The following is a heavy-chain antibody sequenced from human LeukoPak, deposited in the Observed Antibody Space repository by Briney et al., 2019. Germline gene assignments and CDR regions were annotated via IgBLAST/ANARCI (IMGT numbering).Heavy chain of an antibody. J-gene: IGHJ6*03. Sequence: ASVKVSCKASGYILTDYRIHWVRQAPGQGREWMGWINPDSGDIHSAQKFQGRVTMTRDTSTSTAYMELSRLGYDDTAVYYCARAITISDMDVWGKGSLVTVPS. CDR3: ARAITISDMDV. CDR1: GYILTDYR. D-gene: IGHD3-3*01. V-gene: IGHV1-2*02. CDR2: INPDSGDI.